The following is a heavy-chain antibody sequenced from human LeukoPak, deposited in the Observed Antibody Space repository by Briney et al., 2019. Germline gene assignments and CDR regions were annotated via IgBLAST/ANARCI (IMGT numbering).Heavy chain of an antibody. Sequence: ASVKVSCKASGGTFSSYAISWVRQAPGQGLEWMGGIIPIFGTANYAQKFQGRVTITADESTGTAYMELSSLRSEDTAVYYCARECSGYDHPVYWGQGTLVTVSS. CDR1: GGTFSSYA. CDR2: IIPIFGTA. V-gene: IGHV1-69*13. CDR3: ARECSGYDHPVY. D-gene: IGHD5-12*01. J-gene: IGHJ4*02.